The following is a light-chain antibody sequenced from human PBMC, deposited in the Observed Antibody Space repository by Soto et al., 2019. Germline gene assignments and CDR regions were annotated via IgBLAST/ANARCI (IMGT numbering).Light chain of an antibody. Sequence: IHMTQSPSILPASVGDRVTSTCLASQSISSGLAWYQQKPGKVPKRLIYAAYSLQSGVTSRFRGSGSGTEFTITISGLQTDDFANYYCQLYKDYVYTGGQGTKVENK. CDR1: QSISSG. J-gene: IGKJ2*01. CDR2: AAY. CDR3: QLYKDYVYT. V-gene: IGKV1-5*01.